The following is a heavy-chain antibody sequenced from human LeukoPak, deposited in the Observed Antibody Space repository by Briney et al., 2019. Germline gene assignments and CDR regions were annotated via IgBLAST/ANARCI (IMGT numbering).Heavy chain of an antibody. CDR3: ARGGYGDRGY. V-gene: IGHV4-38-2*02. Sequence: SETLSLTCTVSVYSISSGYYWGWIRQPPGKGLEWIGSIYHSGSTYYNPSIKSRATISVATSKNQFSLKLSSGTAADTAVYYCARGGYGDRGYWGQGTLVTVSS. CDR2: IYHSGST. D-gene: IGHD4-17*01. CDR1: VYSISSGYY. J-gene: IGHJ4*02.